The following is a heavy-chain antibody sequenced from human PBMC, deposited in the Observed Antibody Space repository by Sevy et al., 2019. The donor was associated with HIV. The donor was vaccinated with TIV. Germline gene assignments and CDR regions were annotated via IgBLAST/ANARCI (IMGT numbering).Heavy chain of an antibody. CDR1: GFTFSSYA. D-gene: IGHD6-13*01. CDR3: AKAGSGYSSSWYYDY. V-gene: IGHV3-23*01. CDR2: ISSSGAGT. J-gene: IGHJ4*02. Sequence: GGSLRLSCAASGFTFSSYAMSWVRQAPGKGLEWVSGISSSGAGTYYADSVKGRFTISRDNSKNTLYLQMNSLRAEDTAVYYCAKAGSGYSSSWYYDYWGQGTLVTVSS.